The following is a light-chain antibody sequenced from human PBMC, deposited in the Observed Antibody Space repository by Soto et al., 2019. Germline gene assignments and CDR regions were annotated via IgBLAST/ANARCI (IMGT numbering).Light chain of an antibody. CDR2: GAS. V-gene: IGKV3-15*01. J-gene: IGKJ5*01. CDR3: QQYNNWPPRIT. Sequence: EIVLTQSPATLSLSPGERATLSCRASQSISSFLAWYQQKRGQSPRLLIYGASTRATGIPARFSGSGSGTEFTLTISSLQSEDFAVYYCQQYNNWPPRITFGQGTRLEIK. CDR1: QSISSF.